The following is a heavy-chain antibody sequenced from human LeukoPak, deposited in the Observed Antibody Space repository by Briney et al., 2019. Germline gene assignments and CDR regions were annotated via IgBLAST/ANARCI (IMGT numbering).Heavy chain of an antibody. V-gene: IGHV3-30*18. CDR2: ISHDGSVK. CDR3: AKSLTLYYYYMDV. Sequence: GRSLRLSCAASGFTFNNYGMQWVRQTPGKGLEWVTVISHDGSVKYYADSVKGRFTISRDNSKNTLSLQMNSLRAEDTAVYYCAKSLTLYYYYMDVWGKGTTVTVSS. CDR1: GFTFNNYG. D-gene: IGHD3-16*01. J-gene: IGHJ6*03.